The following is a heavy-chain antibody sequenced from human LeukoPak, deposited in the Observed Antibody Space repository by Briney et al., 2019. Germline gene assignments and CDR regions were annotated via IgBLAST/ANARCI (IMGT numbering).Heavy chain of an antibody. V-gene: IGHV3-66*02. CDR3: ARAFVTAAGFFDT. D-gene: IGHD2-2*01. CDR1: GFTVSSSY. J-gene: IGHJ4*02. CDR2: IYAGGTT. Sequence: GGSLRLSRAASGFTVSSSYMSWVRQAPGKGLEWVSVIYAGGTTHYADSVKGRFTISRDNSVNTLYLQMNSLRTEDTAVYHCARAFVTAAGFFDTWGRGTRVTVSP.